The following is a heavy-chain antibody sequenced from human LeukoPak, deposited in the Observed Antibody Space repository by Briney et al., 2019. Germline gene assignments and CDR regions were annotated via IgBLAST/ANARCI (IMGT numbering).Heavy chain of an antibody. J-gene: IGHJ4*02. CDR3: ARLRYDGSLLYSAFDY. Sequence: GESLKISCKGSGYSFTSYWIGWVRQMPGKGLEWMGIIYPGDSDTRYSPSFQGQVTISADKSISTAYLQWSSLKASDTATYYCARLRYDGSLLYSAFDYWGQGALVTVSS. CDR1: GYSFTSYW. D-gene: IGHD2-2*02. V-gene: IGHV5-51*01. CDR2: IYPGDSDT.